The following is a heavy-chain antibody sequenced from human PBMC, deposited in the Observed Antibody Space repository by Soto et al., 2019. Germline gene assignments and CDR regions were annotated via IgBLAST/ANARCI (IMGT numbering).Heavy chain of an antibody. D-gene: IGHD3-9*01. CDR1: GGSISSYY. V-gene: IGHV4-59*01. CDR2: IYYSGRT. J-gene: IGHJ3*02. CDR3: ARRYGGAFDI. Sequence: PSETLSLTCTVSGGSISSYYWSWIRQPPGKGLEWIGYIYYSGRTNYNPSLKSRVTISVDTSKNQFSLKLSSVTAADTAVYYCARRYGGAFDIWGQGTMVTVSS.